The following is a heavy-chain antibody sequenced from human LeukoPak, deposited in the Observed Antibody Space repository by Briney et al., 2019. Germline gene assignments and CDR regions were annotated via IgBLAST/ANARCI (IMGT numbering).Heavy chain of an antibody. D-gene: IGHD3-3*01. CDR3: ARTDYDSWSGSPYYFDY. CDR1: GGSISSSSYY. Sequence: PSETLSLTCTVSGGSISSSSYYWGWIRQPPGRGLEWIGSIYYSGSTYYNPSLKSRVTISVDTSKNQFSLKLSSVTAADTAVYYCARTDYDSWSGSPYYFDYWGQGTLVTVSS. V-gene: IGHV4-39*01. CDR2: IYYSGST. J-gene: IGHJ4*02.